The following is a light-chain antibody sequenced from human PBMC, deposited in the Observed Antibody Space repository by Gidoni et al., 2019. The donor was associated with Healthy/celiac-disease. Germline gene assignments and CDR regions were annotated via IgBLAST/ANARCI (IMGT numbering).Light chain of an antibody. CDR2: AAT. Sequence: DIQMTQSPSSLSASVGDRVTITCRASQSISSYLNWYQQKPGKAPKLLIYAATSLQSGVPSRFSGSGTGTDFTITISSMQPEDFATYYCQQSYRTPPLTFGGGTKVEIK. V-gene: IGKV1-39*01. CDR1: QSISSY. CDR3: QQSYRTPPLT. J-gene: IGKJ4*01.